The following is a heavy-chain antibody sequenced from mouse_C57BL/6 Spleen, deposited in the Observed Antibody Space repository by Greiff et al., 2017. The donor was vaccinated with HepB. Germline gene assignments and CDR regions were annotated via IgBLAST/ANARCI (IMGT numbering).Heavy chain of an antibody. J-gene: IGHJ4*01. V-gene: IGHV5-12*01. CDR3: ARHGGDY. Sequence: EVQGVESGGGLVQPGGSLKLSCAASGFTFSDYYMYWVRQTPEKRLEWVAYISNGGGSTYYPDTVKGRITISRDNAKNTLYLQMSRLKSEDTAMYYCARHGGDYWGQGTSVTVSS. CDR1: GFTFSDYY. CDR2: ISNGGGST.